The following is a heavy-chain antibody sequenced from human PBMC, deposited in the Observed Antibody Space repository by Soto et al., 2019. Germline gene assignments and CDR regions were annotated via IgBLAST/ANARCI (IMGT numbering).Heavy chain of an antibody. CDR1: GGSFSGYY. D-gene: IGHD6-6*01. CDR2: INHRGST. J-gene: IGHJ6*02. CDR3: ARGESSSSTAMDV. Sequence: QVQLQQWGAGLLKPSETLSLTCAVYGGSFSGYYWSWIRQPPGKGLEWIGEINHRGSTNYNPSLMSRVPISVETSKNQFSLKLSFVTAAYTYVYYWARGESSSSTAMDVWGQGTTVTFSS. V-gene: IGHV4-34*01.